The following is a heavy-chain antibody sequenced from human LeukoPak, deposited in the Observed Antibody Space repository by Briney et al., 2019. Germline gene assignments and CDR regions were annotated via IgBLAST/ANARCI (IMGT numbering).Heavy chain of an antibody. J-gene: IGHJ6*03. V-gene: IGHV1-69*05. CDR1: GGTFSSYA. CDR2: IIPIFGTA. Sequence: ASVKVSCKASGGTFSSYAISWVRQAPGQGLEWMGGIIPIFGTASYAQKFQGRVTITTDESTSTAYMELSSLRSEDTAVYYCARASSTIFGVVDYYYYYMDVWGKGTTVTVSS. D-gene: IGHD3-3*01. CDR3: ARASSTIFGVVDYYYYYMDV.